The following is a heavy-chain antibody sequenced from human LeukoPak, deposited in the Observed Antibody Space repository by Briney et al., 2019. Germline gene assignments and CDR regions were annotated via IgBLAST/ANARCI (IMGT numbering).Heavy chain of an antibody. D-gene: IGHD2-15*01. CDR2: ISYDGSNK. J-gene: IGHJ6*03. V-gene: IGHV3-30*04. Sequence: GGSLRLSCAASGFTFSSYAMHWVRQAPGKGLEWVAVISYDGSNKYYADSVKGRFTISRDNSKNTLYLQMNSLRAEDTAVYYCAKGASGTIRAYYYMDVWGKGTTVTISS. CDR1: GFTFSSYA. CDR3: AKGASGTIRAYYYMDV.